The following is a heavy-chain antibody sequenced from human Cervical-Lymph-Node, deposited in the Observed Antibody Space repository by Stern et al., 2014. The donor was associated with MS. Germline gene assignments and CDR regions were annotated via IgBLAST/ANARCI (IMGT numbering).Heavy chain of an antibody. CDR2: IFPGGTEI. CDR3: ARQRYFDY. J-gene: IGHJ4*02. CDR1: GYTFTSYW. Sequence: EDQLVESGPEVKRPGESLKISCQASGYTFTSYWIGWVRQMPGQGLEWIAIIFPGGTEIRYSPSFKGQVTISADKSSSTAYLQWNNLKAADTAIYYCARQRYFDYWGQGTLVTVSS. V-gene: IGHV5-51*01.